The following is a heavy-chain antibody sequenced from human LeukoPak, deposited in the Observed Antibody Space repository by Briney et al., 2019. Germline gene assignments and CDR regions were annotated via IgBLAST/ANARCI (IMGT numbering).Heavy chain of an antibody. V-gene: IGHV3-9*01. J-gene: IGHJ3*02. CDR1: GFTFDDYA. Sequence: GGSLRLSCAASGFTFDDYAMHWVRQAPGKGLEWVSGISWNSGSIGYADSVKGRFTISRDNAKNSLYLQMNSLRAEDTALYYCAKDIGLFPDAFDIWGQGTMVTVSS. CDR3: AKDIGLFPDAFDI. CDR2: ISWNSGSI.